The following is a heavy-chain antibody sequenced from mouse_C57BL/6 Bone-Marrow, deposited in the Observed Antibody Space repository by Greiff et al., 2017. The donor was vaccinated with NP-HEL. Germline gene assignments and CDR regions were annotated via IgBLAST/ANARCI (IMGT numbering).Heavy chain of an antibody. CDR1: GFSLTSYG. V-gene: IGHV2-2*01. CDR2: IWSGGST. D-gene: IGHD2-5*01. Sequence: VQVVESGPGLVQPSQSLSITCTVSGFSLTSYGVHWVRQSPGKGLEWLGVIWSGGSTDYNAAFISRLSISKDNSKSQVFFKMNSLQADDTAIYYCARSYYSNFDWYFDVWGTGTTVTVSS. CDR3: ARSYYSNFDWYFDV. J-gene: IGHJ1*03.